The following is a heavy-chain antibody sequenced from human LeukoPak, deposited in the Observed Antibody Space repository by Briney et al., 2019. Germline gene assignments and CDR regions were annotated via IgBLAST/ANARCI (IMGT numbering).Heavy chain of an antibody. V-gene: IGHV4-31*03. CDR3: ARAEYSSSWSEYYYYGMDV. CDR1: GCSISSGGYY. D-gene: IGHD6-13*01. CDR2: IYYSGST. Sequence: SETLSLTCTVSGCSISSGGYYWSWIRQHPGKGLEWIGYIYYSGSTYYNPSLKRRVTISVDTSKNQFLLKLSSLTAADTAVYYCARAEYSSSWSEYYYYGMDVWGQGTTVTVSS. J-gene: IGHJ6*02.